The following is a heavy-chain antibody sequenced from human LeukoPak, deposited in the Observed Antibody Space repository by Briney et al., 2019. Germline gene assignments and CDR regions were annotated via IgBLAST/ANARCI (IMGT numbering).Heavy chain of an antibody. V-gene: IGHV3-7*01. CDR1: GFTFSNYW. CDR2: IKGDGSEK. CDR3: ARSRGPTYGSGTYSPYFDY. Sequence: GGSLRLSCAASGFTFSNYWMSWVRQTPGKEPEWVANIKGDGSEKDYVDSVKGRFTISRDNAKSSLYLQMNSLRAEDTAVYYCARSRGPTYGSGTYSPYFDYWGQGTLVTVSS. J-gene: IGHJ4*02. D-gene: IGHD3-10*01.